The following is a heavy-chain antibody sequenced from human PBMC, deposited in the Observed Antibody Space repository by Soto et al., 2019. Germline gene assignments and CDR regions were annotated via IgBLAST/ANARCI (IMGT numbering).Heavy chain of an antibody. CDR3: ACTIFGVVVDY. J-gene: IGHJ4*02. Sequence: QVQLQESGPELVKPSETLSLTCTVSGGSISSYYWSWIRQPPGKGLEWIGYIYYSGSTNYNPSLKSRVTISVDTSKNQFSLKLSSVTAADTAVYYCACTIFGVVVDYWGQGTLVTVSS. D-gene: IGHD3-3*01. V-gene: IGHV4-59*08. CDR1: GGSISSYY. CDR2: IYYSGST.